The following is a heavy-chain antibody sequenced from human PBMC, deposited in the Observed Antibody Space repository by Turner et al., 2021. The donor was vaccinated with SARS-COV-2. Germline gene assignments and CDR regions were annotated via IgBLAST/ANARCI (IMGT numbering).Heavy chain of an antibody. V-gene: IGHV3-74*01. CDR3: AKVSPNRGLRPYYYYYGMDV. CDR2: INTDGSST. Sequence: EVQLVESGGGLVQPGGSLRLSCGASGFTFSSYWMHWVRQAPGKGLVWVARINTDGSSTSYADSVKGRFTISRDNARNTLYVQMNSLGAEDTAVYYCAKVSPNRGLRPYYYYYGMDVWGQGTTVTVSS. CDR1: GFTFSSYW. D-gene: IGHD5-12*01. J-gene: IGHJ6*02.